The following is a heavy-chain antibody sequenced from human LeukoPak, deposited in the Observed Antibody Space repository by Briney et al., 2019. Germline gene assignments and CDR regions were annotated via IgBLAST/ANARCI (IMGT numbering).Heavy chain of an antibody. CDR1: GGTFSSYA. CDR2: IIPIFGTA. Sequence: SVKVSCKASGGTFSSYAISSVRQAPGQGLEWMGGIIPIFGTANYAQKFQGRVTITADESTSTAYMELISLRSEDTAVYYCARVVSAVLRFLEWSAPFDPWGQGTLVTVSS. J-gene: IGHJ5*02. CDR3: ARVVSAVLRFLEWSAPFDP. V-gene: IGHV1-69*13. D-gene: IGHD3-3*01.